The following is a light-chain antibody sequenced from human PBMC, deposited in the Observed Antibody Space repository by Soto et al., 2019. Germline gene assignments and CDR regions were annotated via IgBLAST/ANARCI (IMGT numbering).Light chain of an antibody. CDR3: QQTNTFLPLT. J-gene: IGKJ4*01. Sequence: DMPLSQSPSSVSASVGDRVTITCRARQGISNWLAWYQQKPGKAPKLLIYGASNLQSGVPSRFSGGGSGTHFTLLISSLQPEDFATYYCQQTNTFLPLTFGGGTKVEIK. V-gene: IGKV1-12*01. CDR2: GAS. CDR1: QGISNW.